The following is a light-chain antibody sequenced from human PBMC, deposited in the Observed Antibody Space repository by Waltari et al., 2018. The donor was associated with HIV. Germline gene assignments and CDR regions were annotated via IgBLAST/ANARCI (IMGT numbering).Light chain of an antibody. CDR2: SNN. J-gene: IGLJ3*02. Sequence: PGQRVIISCSGNRSNIGSNTVNWYQQSSGAAPTLLIYSNNQRPSAVPDRFSGSKSGSAASLAISGLKSEDEADYHCATWDDALSGPVFGAGTKLTV. CDR1: RSNIGSNT. V-gene: IGLV1-44*01. CDR3: ATWDDALSGPV.